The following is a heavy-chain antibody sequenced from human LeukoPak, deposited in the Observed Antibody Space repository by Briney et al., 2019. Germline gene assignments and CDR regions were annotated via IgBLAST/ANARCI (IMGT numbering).Heavy chain of an antibody. Sequence: GESLKISCKGSGYSFTGYWIGWVRQMPGKGLEWMGIISPGDSDTRYSPSFQGQVTISADKSISTAYLQWGSLKASDTAIYYCARLGYCTSSSCYSYFQHWGQGTLVTVSS. CDR2: ISPGDSDT. D-gene: IGHD2-2*02. V-gene: IGHV5-51*01. CDR1: GYSFTGYW. J-gene: IGHJ1*01. CDR3: ARLGYCTSSSCYSYFQH.